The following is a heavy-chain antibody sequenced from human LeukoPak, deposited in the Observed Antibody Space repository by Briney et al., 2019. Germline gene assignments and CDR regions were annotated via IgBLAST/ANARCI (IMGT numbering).Heavy chain of an antibody. V-gene: IGHV3-7*01. Sequence: GGSLRLSCAASGFTFSSYWMSWVRQAPGKGLEWVANIKQDGSEKYYVDSVKGRFTISRDNAKNSLYLQMNSLRAEDTAVYYCARDPFMITFGGVTDYWGQGTLVTVSS. D-gene: IGHD3-16*01. CDR1: GFTFSSYW. J-gene: IGHJ4*02. CDR2: IKQDGSEK. CDR3: ARDPFMITFGGVTDY.